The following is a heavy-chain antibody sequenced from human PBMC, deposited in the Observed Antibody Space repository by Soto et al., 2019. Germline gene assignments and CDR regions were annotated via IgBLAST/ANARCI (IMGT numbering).Heavy chain of an antibody. CDR1: EFTFSTYE. V-gene: IGHV3-48*03. CDR2: IRRSGSSV. J-gene: IGHJ4*02. Sequence: GGSLRLSCVASEFTFSTYEMNWVRQAPGKGLEWPSNIRRSGSSVYYADSVKGRFTVSRDNAKNSLYLQMNGLRAEDTAVYYCAGGGFWFDYWGQGTLVTV. CDR3: AGGGFWFDY. D-gene: IGHD3-10*01.